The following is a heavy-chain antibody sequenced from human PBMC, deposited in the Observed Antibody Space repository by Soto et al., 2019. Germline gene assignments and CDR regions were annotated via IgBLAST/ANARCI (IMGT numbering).Heavy chain of an antibody. CDR2: INAGNGNT. D-gene: IGHD3-3*01. J-gene: IGHJ6*03. V-gene: IGHV1-3*01. Sequence: QVQLVQSGAEVKKPGASVKVSCKASGYTFTSYAMHWVRQAPGQRLAWMGWINAGNGNTKYSQKFQVRVTITRDTTESTAKRELSSLRYEDTAVYCCARDRNTICGVVINGGGYIDVWGKGTTVTVSS. CDR1: GYTFTSYA. CDR3: ARDRNTICGVVINGGGYIDV.